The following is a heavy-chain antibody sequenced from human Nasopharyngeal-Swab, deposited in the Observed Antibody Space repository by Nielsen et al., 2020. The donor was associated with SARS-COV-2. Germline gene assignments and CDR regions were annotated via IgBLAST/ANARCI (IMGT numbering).Heavy chain of an antibody. CDR2: ISYDGSNK. CDR1: GFTFSSYG. CDR3: AKTKRYCSGGSCYRFDY. J-gene: IGHJ4*02. V-gene: IGHV3-30*18. D-gene: IGHD2-15*01. Sequence: GRSLRLSCAASGFTFSSYGMHWVRHAPGKGLEWVAVISYDGSNKYYADSVKGRFTISRDNSKNTLYLQMNSLRAEDTAVYYCAKTKRYCSGGSCYRFDYWGQGTLVTVSS.